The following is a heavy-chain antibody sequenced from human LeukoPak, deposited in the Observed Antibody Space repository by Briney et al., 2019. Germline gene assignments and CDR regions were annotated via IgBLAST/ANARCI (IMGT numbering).Heavy chain of an antibody. CDR3: ARRHGDY. CDR1: GFTVSSDY. Sequence: TGGSLRLSCAASGFTVSSDYMSWVRQAPGKGLEWVSIIYSGGNTYYADSVKGRFTISRDNSKNTLYLQMNSLRAEDTAVYYCARRHGDYWGKGTLVTVSS. CDR2: IYSGGNT. V-gene: IGHV3-66*04. J-gene: IGHJ4*02.